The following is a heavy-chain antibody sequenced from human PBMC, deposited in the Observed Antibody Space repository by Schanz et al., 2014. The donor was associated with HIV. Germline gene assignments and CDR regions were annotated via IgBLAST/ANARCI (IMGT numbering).Heavy chain of an antibody. D-gene: IGHD2-8*01. CDR1: GHIFTGYL. CDR3: ARDTNFVLDV. CDR2: INPNSGAT. V-gene: IGHV1-2*02. J-gene: IGHJ6*02. Sequence: QVQLVQSGAEVKEPGASVKVSCKPYGHIFTGYLMHWVRQAPGQGLEWMGWINPNSGATDSARKFQGRVTMTRDTSISTAFMELSSLRSDDTAVYYCARDTNFVLDVWGQGTTVTVSS.